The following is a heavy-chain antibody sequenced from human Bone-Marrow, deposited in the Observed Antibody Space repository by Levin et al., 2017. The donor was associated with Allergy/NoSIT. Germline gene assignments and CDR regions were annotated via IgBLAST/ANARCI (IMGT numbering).Heavy chain of an antibody. J-gene: IGHJ4*02. CDR1: GGSITSYY. D-gene: IGHD2-15*01. Sequence: PSETLSLTCTVSGGSITSYYWSWIRQPPGKGLEWIGDFAYSGSTNYNPSLKSRVTISVDTSKNQFSLRLSSVTAADTALYYCARLSYSASATWGQGTLVTVSS. CDR2: FAYSGST. CDR3: ARLSYSASAT. V-gene: IGHV4-59*01.